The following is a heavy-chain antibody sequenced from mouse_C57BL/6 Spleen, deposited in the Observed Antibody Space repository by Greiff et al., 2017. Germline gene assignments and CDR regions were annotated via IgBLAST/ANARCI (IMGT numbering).Heavy chain of an antibody. Sequence: QVQLQQPGAELVKPGASVKLSCKASGYTFTSYWMHWVKQRPGQGLEWIGEIDPSDSYTNYNQKFKGKSTLTVDKSSSTAYMQLSSLTSEDSAVYYCARGYSNYYYAMDYWGQGTSVTVSS. CDR1: GYTFTSYW. CDR3: ARGYSNYYYAMDY. V-gene: IGHV1-69*01. CDR2: IDPSDSYT. J-gene: IGHJ4*01. D-gene: IGHD2-5*01.